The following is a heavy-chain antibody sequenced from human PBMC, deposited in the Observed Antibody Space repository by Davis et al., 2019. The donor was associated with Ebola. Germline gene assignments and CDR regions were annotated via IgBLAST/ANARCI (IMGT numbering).Heavy chain of an antibody. Sequence: SETLSLTCAVYGGSFSGYYWSWIRQPPGKGLEWIGSIYYSGSTYYNPSLKSRVTISVDTSKNQFSLKLSSVTAADTAVYYCARGARWGQGTLVTVSS. V-gene: IGHV4-34*01. CDR1: GGSFSGYY. J-gene: IGHJ4*02. CDR3: ARGAR. CDR2: IYYSGST.